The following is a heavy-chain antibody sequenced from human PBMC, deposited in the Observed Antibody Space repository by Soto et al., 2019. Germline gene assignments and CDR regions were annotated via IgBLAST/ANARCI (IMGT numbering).Heavy chain of an antibody. Sequence: QVQLVQSGAEVKKPGASVKVSCKASGYTFTSYGISWVRQAPGQGLEWMGWISAYNGNTNYAQKLQGRVTMTTDTSTSTADMELRSLRSDDTAVYYCARTITIFGVANWFDPWGQGTLVTVSS. D-gene: IGHD3-3*01. V-gene: IGHV1-18*01. CDR3: ARTITIFGVANWFDP. J-gene: IGHJ5*02. CDR2: ISAYNGNT. CDR1: GYTFTSYG.